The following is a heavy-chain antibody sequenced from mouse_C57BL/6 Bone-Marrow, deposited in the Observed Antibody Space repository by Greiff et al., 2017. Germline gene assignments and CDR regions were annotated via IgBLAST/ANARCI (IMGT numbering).Heavy chain of an antibody. Sequence: QVQLKQSGPELVKPGASVKISCTASGYAFSSSWMNWVKQRPGKGLEWIGRIYPGDGDTNYNGKFKGKATLTADKSSSTAYMTLRSLTSEDSAVYFCARFRGYYVRYFDVGGTGTTVTVSS. CDR1: GYAFSSSW. D-gene: IGHD2-3*01. CDR3: ARFRGYYVRYFDV. CDR2: IYPGDGDT. J-gene: IGHJ1*03. V-gene: IGHV1-82*01.